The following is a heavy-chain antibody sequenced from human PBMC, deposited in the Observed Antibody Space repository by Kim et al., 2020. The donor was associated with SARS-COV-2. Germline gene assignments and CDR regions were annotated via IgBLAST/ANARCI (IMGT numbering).Heavy chain of an antibody. D-gene: IGHD3-22*01. J-gene: IGHJ5*02. CDR3: AREMTTHSYYYDSSGYYSSWFDP. CDR1: GYTFTGYY. V-gene: IGHV1-2*06. CDR2: INPNSGGT. Sequence: ASVKVSCKASGYTFTGYYMHWVRQAPGQGLEWMGRINPNSGGTNYAQKFQGRVTMTRDTSISTAYMELSRLRSDDTAVYYCAREMTTHSYYYDSSGYYSSWFDPWGEGTLVIVSA.